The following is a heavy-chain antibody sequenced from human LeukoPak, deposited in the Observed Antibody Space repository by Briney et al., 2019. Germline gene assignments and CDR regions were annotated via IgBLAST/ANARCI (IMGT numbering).Heavy chain of an antibody. CDR1: GFTFSSYE. CDR3: ARDITPGDYVNFDY. J-gene: IGHJ4*02. V-gene: IGHV3-21*01. D-gene: IGHD4-17*01. Sequence: SGGSLRLSCAASGFTFSSYEMNWVRQAPGKGLEWVSSISSSSSYIYYADSVKGRFTISRDNAKNSLYLQMNSLRAEDTAVYYCARDITPGDYVNFDYWGQGTLVTVSS. CDR2: ISSSSSYI.